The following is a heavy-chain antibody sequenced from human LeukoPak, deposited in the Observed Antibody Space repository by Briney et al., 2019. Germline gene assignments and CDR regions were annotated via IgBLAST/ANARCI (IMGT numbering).Heavy chain of an antibody. J-gene: IGHJ4*02. CDR2: IYYSGNT. CDR3: ASIQRGYSGVDY. CDR1: GVSISSSNSY. D-gene: IGHD3-10*01. Sequence: PSETLSLTCTVSGVSISSSNSYWGWIRQPPGKGLEWIGSIYYSGNTYYNASLKSQVSISIDTSKNQFSLRLTSVTAADTAVYYCASIQRGYSGVDYWGQGTLVTVSS. V-gene: IGHV4-39*01.